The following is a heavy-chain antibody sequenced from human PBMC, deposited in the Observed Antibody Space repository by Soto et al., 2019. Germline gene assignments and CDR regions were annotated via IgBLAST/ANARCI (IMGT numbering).Heavy chain of an antibody. D-gene: IGHD6-19*01. Sequence: EVQLEESGGGLVQPGGSLSLSCTASGFSFSSYWMSWVRQAPGKGPEWVAIVSSQGRDKTHADSVKGRFTISRDNAESSLFLQMNRLRAHDTAVYCCARDERFSGPFGYWGQGALVTVSS. V-gene: IGHV3-7*01. CDR1: GFSFSSYW. CDR3: ARDERFSGPFGY. CDR2: VSSQGRDK. J-gene: IGHJ4*02.